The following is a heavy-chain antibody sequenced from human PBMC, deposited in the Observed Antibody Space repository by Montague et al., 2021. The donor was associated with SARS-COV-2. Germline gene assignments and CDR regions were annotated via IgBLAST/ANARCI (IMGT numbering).Heavy chain of an antibody. D-gene: IGHD5-12*01. CDR2: TYYRSKWNN. J-gene: IGHJ6*02. V-gene: IGHV6-1*01. CDR1: GDSVSSNTAA. Sequence: CAISGDSVSSNTAAWNWIRQSPSRGLEWLGRTYYRSKWNNDYAVSVKSRVTIIAAASENQFSLQLNSVTPEDTAVYYCARQPLGYDFVYNYYGMDVWGQGTTVTVSS. CDR3: ARQPLGYDFVYNYYGMDV.